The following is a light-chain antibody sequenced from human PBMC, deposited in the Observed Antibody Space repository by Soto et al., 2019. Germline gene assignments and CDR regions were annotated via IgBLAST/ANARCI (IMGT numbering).Light chain of an antibody. CDR1: QSVRTN. CDR3: QQYNDTWRT. J-gene: IGKJ1*01. Sequence: EIVMTQSPATLSVSPGETVTLSCRASQSVRTNLAWYQHKPGHSPRLLIYGASNTATGFPARFTGSGSGTEFTLTISSLQSADFAVYYCQQYNDTWRTLGQGTKVDIK. V-gene: IGKV3-15*01. CDR2: GAS.